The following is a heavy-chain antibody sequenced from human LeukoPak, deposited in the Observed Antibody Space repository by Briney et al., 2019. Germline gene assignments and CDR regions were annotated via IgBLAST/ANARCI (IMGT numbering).Heavy chain of an antibody. CDR2: IYPGDSDT. Sequence: GESLKISCKGSGYSFTSYWIGWVRQMPGKGLEWMGIIYPGDSDTRYSPSFQGQVTISADKSISTAYLQWSSLKASDTAMYYCARGPTSYNWKFDNWFDPWGQGTLVTVSS. V-gene: IGHV5-51*01. CDR3: ARGPTSYNWKFDNWFDP. D-gene: IGHD1-1*01. CDR1: GYSFTSYW. J-gene: IGHJ5*02.